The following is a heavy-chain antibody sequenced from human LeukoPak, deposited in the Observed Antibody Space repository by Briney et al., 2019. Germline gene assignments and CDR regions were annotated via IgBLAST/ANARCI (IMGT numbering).Heavy chain of an antibody. CDR2: IIPIIGTV. Sequence: SVKVSCKASGGTFNRYAISWVRQAPGQGLEWMGGIIPIIGTVNYAQKFQGRVTITADESTSTAYMELSSLRSEDTAVYYCARDYGDYGNYYYYGMDVWGQGTTVTVSS. V-gene: IGHV1-69*13. CDR3: ARDYGDYGNYYYYGMDV. CDR1: GGTFNRYA. D-gene: IGHD4-17*01. J-gene: IGHJ6*02.